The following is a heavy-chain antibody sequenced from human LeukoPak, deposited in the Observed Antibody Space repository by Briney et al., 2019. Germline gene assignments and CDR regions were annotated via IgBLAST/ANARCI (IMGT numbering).Heavy chain of an antibody. V-gene: IGHV4-34*01. D-gene: IGHD3-22*01. J-gene: IGHJ4*02. CDR2: INHSGST. CDR3: ARVLDYYDSSGYVFDY. Sequence: PSGTLSLTCAVYGGSFSGYYWSWIRQPPGKGLEWIGEINHSGSTNYNPSLKSRVTISVDTSKNQFSLKLSSVTAADTAVYYCARVLDYYDSSGYVFDYWGQGTLVTVSS. CDR1: GGSFSGYY.